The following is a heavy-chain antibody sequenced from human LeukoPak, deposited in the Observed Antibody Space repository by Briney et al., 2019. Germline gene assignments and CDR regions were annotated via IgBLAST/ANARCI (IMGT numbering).Heavy chain of an antibody. CDR3: ARRKPDHCSSTSCYQARNWFDP. D-gene: IGHD2-2*01. V-gene: IGHV4-59*04. Sequence: PSETLSLTCTVSGGSISSYYWSWIRQPPGKGLEWIGYIYYSGSTYYNPSLKSRVTISVDTSKNQFSLKLSSVTAADTAVYYCARRKPDHCSSTSCYQARNWFDPWGQGTLVTVSS. J-gene: IGHJ5*02. CDR2: IYYSGST. CDR1: GGSISSYY.